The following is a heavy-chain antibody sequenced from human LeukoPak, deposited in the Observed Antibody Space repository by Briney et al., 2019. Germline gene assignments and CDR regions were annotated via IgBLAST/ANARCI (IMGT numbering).Heavy chain of an antibody. CDR1: GDSISSYY. D-gene: IGHD2-2*01. V-gene: IGHV4-59*12. CDR3: ASQYCSSTSCSNSFDP. Sequence: SETLSLTCTVSGDSISSYYWSWIRQPPGKGLEWIGYLYFSGSTNYNPSLKSRVTMSVDTSKNQFSLKLSSVTAADTAVYYCASQYCSSTSCSNSFDPWGQGTLVTVSS. J-gene: IGHJ5*02. CDR2: LYFSGST.